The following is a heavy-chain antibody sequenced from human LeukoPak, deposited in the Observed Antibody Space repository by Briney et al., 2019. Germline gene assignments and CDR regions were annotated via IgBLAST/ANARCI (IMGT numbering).Heavy chain of an antibody. V-gene: IGHV3-73*01. Sequence: GGSLRLSCEASGFTFSGSDIHWVRQASGKGLEWVGRITTKASNYATAYGASVKGRFTISRDDSENTAYLQMDSLKTEDTAVYYCTTYRSGHYWGQGTLVTVSS. CDR1: GFTFSGSD. CDR3: TTYRSGHY. D-gene: IGHD6-19*01. J-gene: IGHJ4*02. CDR2: ITTKASNYAT.